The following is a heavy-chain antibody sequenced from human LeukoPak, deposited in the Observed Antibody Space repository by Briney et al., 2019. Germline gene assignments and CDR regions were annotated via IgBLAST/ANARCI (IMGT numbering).Heavy chain of an antibody. CDR1: GFTVSSNY. Sequence: GGSLRLSCAASGFTVSSNYMSWVRRAPGKGLEWVSVIYSGGSTYYADSVKGRFTISRDNSKNTLYLQMNSLRAEDTAVYYCARDNRIAVARGAFDIWGQGTMVTVSS. CDR2: IYSGGST. D-gene: IGHD6-19*01. V-gene: IGHV3-53*01. CDR3: ARDNRIAVARGAFDI. J-gene: IGHJ3*02.